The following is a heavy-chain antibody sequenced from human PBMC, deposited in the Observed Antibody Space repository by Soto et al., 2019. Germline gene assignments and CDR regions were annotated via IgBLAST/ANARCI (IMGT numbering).Heavy chain of an antibody. CDR1: GYSFTSYW. V-gene: IGHV5-51*01. Sequence: GESLKISCKASGYSFTSYWIGWVRQMPGKGLEWMGIMYPGDSDTRYSPSFQGQVTISADKSISTAYLQWSGLKASDTAMYYCARQYCSGTSCKFRWFDPWGQGTLVTVSS. CDR2: MYPGDSDT. J-gene: IGHJ5*02. CDR3: ARQYCSGTSCKFRWFDP. D-gene: IGHD2-2*01.